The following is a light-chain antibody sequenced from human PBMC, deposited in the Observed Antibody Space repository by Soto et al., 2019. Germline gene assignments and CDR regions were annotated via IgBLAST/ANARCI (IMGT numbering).Light chain of an antibody. V-gene: IGKV1-39*01. J-gene: IGKJ4*01. CDR2: AAS. Sequence: DIQMTQSPSSLSASVGDRVTITCRASQSIINYLNWYQLRPGKAPRLLIYAASSLQSGVPSRFTGGGSGTHFPLTISNLQPEDSATYCCQQSFTTPLTFGGGTKVEIK. CDR3: QQSFTTPLT. CDR1: QSIINY.